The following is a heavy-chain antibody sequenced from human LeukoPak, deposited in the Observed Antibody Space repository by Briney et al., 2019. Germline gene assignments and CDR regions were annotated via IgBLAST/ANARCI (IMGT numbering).Heavy chain of an antibody. D-gene: IGHD3-3*01. J-gene: IGHJ4*02. Sequence: ASVKVSCKASGYTFTSYGISWVRQAPGQGLEWMGWISAYNGNTNYAQKLQGRVTMTTDTSTSTAYMELRSLRSDDTAVYYCARGVGHYDFWSGSDWVDYWGQGTLVTVSS. CDR3: ARGVGHYDFWSGSDWVDY. CDR2: ISAYNGNT. CDR1: GYTFTSYG. V-gene: IGHV1-18*01.